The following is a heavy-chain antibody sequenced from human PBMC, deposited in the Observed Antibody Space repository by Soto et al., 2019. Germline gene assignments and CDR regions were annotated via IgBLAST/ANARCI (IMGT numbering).Heavy chain of an antibody. CDR3: VGEIMVRGLFDL. J-gene: IGHJ4*02. CDR2: TSHRGDI. Sequence: QVQLQESGPGLVEPSQTLSLTCTVSGGSINSDYYYWSWIRQPPGKALEWVGYTSHRGDIDYNPSLKSRINILVDTSKNQFSLKLRAVTAVDTAVCFCVGEIMVRGLFDLWGQGTLVTVSS. V-gene: IGHV4-30-4*01. CDR1: GGSINSDYYY. D-gene: IGHD3-10*01.